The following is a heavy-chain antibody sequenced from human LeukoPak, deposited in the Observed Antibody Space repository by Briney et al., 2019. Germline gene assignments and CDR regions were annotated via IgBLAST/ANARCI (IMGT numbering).Heavy chain of an antibody. D-gene: IGHD3-22*01. J-gene: IGHJ4*02. CDR1: GFTFSSYS. CDR3: ARAPGYYYDSSGYPPTPLDY. CDR2: ISSRSSYI. Sequence: PGGSLRLSCAASGFTFSSYSMNWVRQAPGKGLEWVSSISSRSSYIYYADSVKGRFTISRDNAKNSLYLQMNSLRAEDTAVYYCARAPGYYYDSSGYPPTPLDYWGQGTLVTVSS. V-gene: IGHV3-21*01.